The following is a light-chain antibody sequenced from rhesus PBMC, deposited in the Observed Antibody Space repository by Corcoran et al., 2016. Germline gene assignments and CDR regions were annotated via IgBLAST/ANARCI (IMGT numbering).Light chain of an antibody. V-gene: IGKV3-24*04. CDR3: QQKTNLSWA. CDR1: QTVGSY. J-gene: IGKJ1*01. Sequence: ETVVTQSPATLSLSPGERVTLSCRASQTVGSYLAWYKPKPGPSPRLLIYGASNRATGLTDRFRGSGSGTDFTLTISSLEPEDVGVYYCQQKTNLSWAFGQGTKVEIK. CDR2: GAS.